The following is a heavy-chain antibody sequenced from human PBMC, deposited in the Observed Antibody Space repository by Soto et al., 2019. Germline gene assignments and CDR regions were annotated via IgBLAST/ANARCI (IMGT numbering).Heavy chain of an antibody. CDR1: GGSISSGGYY. Sequence: SETLSLTCTVSGGSISSGGYYWSWIRQHPGKGLEWIGYIYYSGSTYYNPSLKSRVTISVDTSKNQFSLKLSSVTAADTAVYYCARIFPPTHYDILTDPFDYWGQGTLVTVSS. CDR3: ARIFPPTHYDILTDPFDY. CDR2: IYYSGST. J-gene: IGHJ4*02. D-gene: IGHD3-9*01. V-gene: IGHV4-31*03.